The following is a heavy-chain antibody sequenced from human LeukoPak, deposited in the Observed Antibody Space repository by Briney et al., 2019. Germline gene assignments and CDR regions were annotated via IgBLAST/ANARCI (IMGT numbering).Heavy chain of an antibody. V-gene: IGHV1-2*04. D-gene: IGHD2-15*01. Sequence: AASVKVSCKASGYTFTGYYMHWVRQAPGQGLEWMGWINPNSGGTNYAQKFQGWVTMTRDTSISTAYMELSRLRSDDTAVYYCAREPYFRSGGNYYYYYGMDVWGQGTTVTVSS. CDR1: GYTFTGYY. CDR3: AREPYFRSGGNYYYYYGMDV. J-gene: IGHJ6*02. CDR2: INPNSGGT.